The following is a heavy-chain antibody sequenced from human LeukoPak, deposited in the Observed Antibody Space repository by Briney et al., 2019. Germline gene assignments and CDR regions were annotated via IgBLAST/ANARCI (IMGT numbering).Heavy chain of an antibody. CDR2: IYYTGSA. CDR1: GGSISRKY. CDR3: ASRPADTTWYGVFDY. Sequence: SETLSLTCTVSGGSISRKYWTWIRQTPGKGLEWIGYIYYTGSANYNPSLKSRVTISVDTSRNQFSLRLNSVTAADTAIYYCASRPADTTWYGVFDYWSQGTLVTVSS. J-gene: IGHJ4*02. D-gene: IGHD3-10*01. V-gene: IGHV4-59*01.